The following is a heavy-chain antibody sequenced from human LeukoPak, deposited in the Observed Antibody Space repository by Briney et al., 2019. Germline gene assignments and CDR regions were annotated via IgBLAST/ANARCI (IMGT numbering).Heavy chain of an antibody. Sequence: SQTLSLTCALSGDGVSSNGFAWSWIRQSPSRGLEWLGRTYYRSKWNNDYAVSVKSRITINPDTSKNQFSLQLNSVTPEDTAVYYCARASLQSVYFDCWGQGTLVTVSS. CDR1: GDGVSSNGFA. CDR3: ARASLQSVYFDC. CDR2: TYYRSKWNN. J-gene: IGHJ4*02. V-gene: IGHV6-1*01.